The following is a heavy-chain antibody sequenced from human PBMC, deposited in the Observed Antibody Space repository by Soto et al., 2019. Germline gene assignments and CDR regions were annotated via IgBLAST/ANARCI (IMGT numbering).Heavy chain of an antibody. V-gene: IGHV3-33*01. Sequence: SLRLSCAASGFTFSSYGMHWVRQAPGKGLEWVAVIWYDGSNKYYADSVKGRFTISRDNSKNTLYLQMNSLRAEDTAVYYCARDPRLLRFLEWSNYYYGMDVWGQGTTVTVSS. CDR3: ARDPRLLRFLEWSNYYYGMDV. J-gene: IGHJ6*02. CDR2: IWYDGSNK. CDR1: GFTFSSYG. D-gene: IGHD3-3*01.